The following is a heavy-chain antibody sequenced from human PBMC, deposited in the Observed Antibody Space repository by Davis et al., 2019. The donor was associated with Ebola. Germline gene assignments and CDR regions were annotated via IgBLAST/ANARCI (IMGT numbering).Heavy chain of an antibody. Sequence: SVKVSCKASGGTFSSYAISWVRQAPGQGLEWMGGIIPILGIANYAQKFQGRVTITADKSTSTAYMELSSLRSEDTAVYYCARGIVVVPAAKRSDWFDPWGQGTLVTVSS. J-gene: IGHJ5*02. V-gene: IGHV1-69*10. CDR1: GGTFSSYA. CDR2: IIPILGIA. CDR3: ARGIVVVPAAKRSDWFDP. D-gene: IGHD2-2*01.